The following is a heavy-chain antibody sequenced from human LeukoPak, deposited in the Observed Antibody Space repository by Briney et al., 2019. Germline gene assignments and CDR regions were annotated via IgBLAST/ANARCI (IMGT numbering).Heavy chain of an antibody. Sequence: ASVKVSCKASGYTFTGYYMHWVRQAPGKGLEWMGGFDPEDGETIYAQKFQGRVTMTEDTSTDTAYMELSSLRSEDTAVYYCATDLSGSYFDFSGYWGQGTLVTVSS. CDR1: GYTFTGYY. J-gene: IGHJ4*02. V-gene: IGHV1-24*01. CDR2: FDPEDGET. D-gene: IGHD1-26*01. CDR3: ATDLSGSYFDFSGY.